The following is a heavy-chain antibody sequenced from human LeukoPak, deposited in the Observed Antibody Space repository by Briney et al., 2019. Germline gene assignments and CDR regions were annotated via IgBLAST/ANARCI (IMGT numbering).Heavy chain of an antibody. V-gene: IGHV3-7*03. CDR1: GFTFSSYW. J-gene: IGHJ4*02. Sequence: GGSLRLSCAASGFTFSSYWMSWVRQAPGKGLERVANVKQDGSEKYYVDSVKGRFTISRDNAKNSLYLQMNSLRAEDTAVYYCARGSRYCSGGSCSDYWGQGTLVTVSS. CDR3: ARGSRYCSGGSCSDY. CDR2: VKQDGSEK. D-gene: IGHD2-15*01.